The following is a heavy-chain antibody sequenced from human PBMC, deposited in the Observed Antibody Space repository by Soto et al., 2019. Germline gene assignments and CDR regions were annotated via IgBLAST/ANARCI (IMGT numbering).Heavy chain of an antibody. J-gene: IGHJ4*02. CDR1: GFTFSSYA. V-gene: IGHV3-30-3*01. CDR2: ISYDGSNK. CDR3: ARGEYSSSAGLVLFDY. Sequence: PGGSLRLSCAASGFTFSSYAMHWVRQAPGKGLEWVAVISYDGSNKYYADSVKGRFTISRDNSKNTLYLQMNSLRAEGTAVYYCARGEYSSSAGLVLFDYWGQGTLVTVSS. D-gene: IGHD6-6*01.